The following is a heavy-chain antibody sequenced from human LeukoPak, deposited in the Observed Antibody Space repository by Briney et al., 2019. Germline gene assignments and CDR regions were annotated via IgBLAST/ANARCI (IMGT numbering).Heavy chain of an antibody. CDR3: ARDQDSSAPDV. Sequence: GGSLRLSCAASGFTFSVYYMFWVRQAPGKGLVWVSNISPDATNSKYADFVKGRFTISRDNSKNTLYLQMNSLRAEDTAVYYCARDQDSSAPDVWGQGTTVTVSS. V-gene: IGHV3-74*03. CDR1: GFTFSVYY. J-gene: IGHJ6*02. D-gene: IGHD6-19*01. CDR2: ISPDATNS.